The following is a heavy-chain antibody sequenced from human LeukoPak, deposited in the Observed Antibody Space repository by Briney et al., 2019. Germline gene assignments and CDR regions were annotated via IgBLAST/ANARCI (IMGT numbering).Heavy chain of an antibody. Sequence: AGGSLRLSCAASGFTFGDYWMHWVRQAPGKGLVWVSRTNSDGISTTYADSVKGRFTSSRDNGKNTLYLQMNSLRAEDTAVYYCARDRPFLAAAGPIPDFDYWGQGTLVTVSS. CDR1: GFTFGDYW. CDR3: ARDRPFLAAAGPIPDFDY. D-gene: IGHD6-13*01. CDR2: TNSDGIST. J-gene: IGHJ4*02. V-gene: IGHV3-74*01.